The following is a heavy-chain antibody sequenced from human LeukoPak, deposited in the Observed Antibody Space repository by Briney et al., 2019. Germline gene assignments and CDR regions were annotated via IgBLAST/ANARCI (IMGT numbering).Heavy chain of an antibody. J-gene: IGHJ4*02. CDR1: GGSISNYY. V-gene: IGHV4-4*07. CDR3: ARDYGDFDY. Sequence: SETLSLTCTVSGGSISNYYWSWIRQPAGKGLEWIGRLYRSGRTNYNTSRKSRVTMSVDTSKNQVSLKLNSVTAADTAVYYCARDYGDFDYWGQGTLVTVSS. CDR2: LYRSGRT. D-gene: IGHD4-17*01.